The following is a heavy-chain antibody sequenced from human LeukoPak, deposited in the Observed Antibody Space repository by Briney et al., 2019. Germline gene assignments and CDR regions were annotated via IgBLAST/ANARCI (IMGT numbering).Heavy chain of an antibody. CDR3: ARGAPRHFDY. J-gene: IGHJ4*02. V-gene: IGHV4-59*01. CDR1: GGSIGSYY. Sequence: SETLSLTCTVSGGSIGSYYWSWIRQPPGKGLEWIGYIYYSGSTNYNPSLKSRVTISVDTSKNQSSLKLSSVTAADTAVYYCARGAPRHFDYWGQGTLVTVSS. CDR2: IYYSGST.